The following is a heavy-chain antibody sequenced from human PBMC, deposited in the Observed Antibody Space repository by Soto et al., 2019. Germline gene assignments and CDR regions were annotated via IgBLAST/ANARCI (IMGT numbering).Heavy chain of an antibody. CDR3: ARDATLAFDI. CDR2: IYYSGST. J-gene: IGHJ3*02. D-gene: IGHD2-15*01. CDR1: GGSISSYY. V-gene: IGHV4-59*01. Sequence: PSETLSLTCTFSGGSISSYYWSLIRQPPGKGLEWIGYIYYSGSTNYNPSLKSRVTISVDTSKNQFSLKLSSVTAADTAVYYCARDATLAFDIWGQGTMVTVSS.